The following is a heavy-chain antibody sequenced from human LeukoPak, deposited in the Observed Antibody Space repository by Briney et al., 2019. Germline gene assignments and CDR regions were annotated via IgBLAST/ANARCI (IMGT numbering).Heavy chain of an antibody. V-gene: IGHV4-34*01. CDR1: VDSFSGYY. J-gene: IGHJ4*02. D-gene: IGHD1-26*01. CDR2: IHHSGST. CDR3: ARVSGNYYRIDY. Sequence: SETLSLTCAVYVDSFSGYYWSWTRQPPGKGMEWIGEIHHSGSTNYHPSLKSRVSMSVDTSKNQFSLKLSPVTAADTAVYYCARVSGNYYRIDYWGRGTPVTVST.